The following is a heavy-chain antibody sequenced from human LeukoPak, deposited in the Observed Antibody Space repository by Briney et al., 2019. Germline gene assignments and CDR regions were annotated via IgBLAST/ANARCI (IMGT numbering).Heavy chain of an antibody. CDR1: GYTFTSYY. CDR2: INPSGGST. V-gene: IGHV1-46*01. J-gene: IGHJ4*02. Sequence: ASVKVSCKASGYTFTSYYMHWVRQAPGQGLEWMGIINPSGGSTSYAQKFQGRVTMTRDTSTSTVCMELSSLRSEDTAVYYCARDNYDSSGYYYIDYWGQGTLVTVSS. CDR3: ARDNYDSSGYYYIDY. D-gene: IGHD3-22*01.